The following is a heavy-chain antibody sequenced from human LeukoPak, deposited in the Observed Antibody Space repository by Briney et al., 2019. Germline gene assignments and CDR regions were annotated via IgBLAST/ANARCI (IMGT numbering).Heavy chain of an antibody. V-gene: IGHV3-30*18. Sequence: GGSLRLSCAASGFTFSSYGMHWVRQAPGKGLEWVAVISYDGSNKYYADSVKGRFTISRDNSKNTLYLQMNSLRAEDTAVYYCAKDDFYNWNDEAIFDYWGQGTLVTVSS. J-gene: IGHJ4*02. D-gene: IGHD1-20*01. CDR1: GFTFSSYG. CDR3: AKDDFYNWNDEAIFDY. CDR2: ISYDGSNK.